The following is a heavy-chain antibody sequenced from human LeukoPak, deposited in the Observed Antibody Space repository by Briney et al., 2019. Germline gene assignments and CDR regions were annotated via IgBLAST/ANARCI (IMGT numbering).Heavy chain of an antibody. CDR1: GFTFSSYS. J-gene: IGHJ4*02. D-gene: IGHD2-2*01. Sequence: GGSLRLSCVVSGFTFSSYSMNWVRQAPGKGLEWVSYITGSRSTMEYADSVKGRFTVSRDNAKNSLYLQMNSLRDEDTAVYYCARDDKYAFDYWGQGTLVTVSS. CDR3: ARDDKYAFDY. V-gene: IGHV3-48*02. CDR2: ITGSRSTM.